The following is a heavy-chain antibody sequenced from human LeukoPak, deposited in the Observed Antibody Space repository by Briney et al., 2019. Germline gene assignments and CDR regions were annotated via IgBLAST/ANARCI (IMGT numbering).Heavy chain of an antibody. CDR1: GGSISTYH. CDR2: MQSTGNS. V-gene: IGHV4-59*01. J-gene: IGHJ4*02. CDR3: ARDKQHSYGRYFDH. D-gene: IGHD5-18*01. Sequence: SETLSLTCTVSGGSISTYHWNWIRKSPEKGLEWIGYMQSTGNSNYNPSLKSRVTKSVDMSRNQIVLNLSSVTAADTAVYFCARDKQHSYGRYFDHWGQGTLVTVSS.